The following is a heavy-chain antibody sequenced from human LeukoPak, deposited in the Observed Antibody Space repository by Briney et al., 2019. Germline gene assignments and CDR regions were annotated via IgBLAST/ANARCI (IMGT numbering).Heavy chain of an antibody. D-gene: IGHD4-17*01. CDR3: AREDPQTTVPEGMDV. V-gene: IGHV4-59*01. CDR1: GGSISYYY. Sequence: SETLSLTCTVSGGSISYYYWSWIRQSPGKGLEWIGYIYYSGTTNYNPSLKSRVTISVDTSRNQFSLQLRSVTAADTAVYYCAREDPQTTVPEGMDVWGQGTTVTVSS. CDR2: IYYSGTT. J-gene: IGHJ6*02.